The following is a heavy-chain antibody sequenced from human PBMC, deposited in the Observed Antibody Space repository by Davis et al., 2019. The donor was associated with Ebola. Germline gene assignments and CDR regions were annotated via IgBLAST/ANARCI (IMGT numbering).Heavy chain of an antibody. CDR1: GYTFTSYG. V-gene: IGHV1-2*06. CDR2: INPNSGGT. CDR3: ARVGNDILTGYPDDY. Sequence: ASVKVSCKASGYTFTSYGISWVRQAPGQGLEWMGRINPNSGGTNYAQKFQGRVTMTRDTSISTAYMELSRLRSDDTAVYYCARVGNDILTGYPDDYWGQGTLVTVSS. D-gene: IGHD3-9*01. J-gene: IGHJ4*02.